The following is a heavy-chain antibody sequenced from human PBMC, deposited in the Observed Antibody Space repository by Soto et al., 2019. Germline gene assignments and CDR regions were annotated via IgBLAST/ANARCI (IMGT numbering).Heavy chain of an antibody. CDR2: INHSGST. J-gene: IGHJ5*02. D-gene: IGHD3-22*01. CDR3: ARGLDSSGYFVVNWFDP. Sequence: SETLSLTCAVYGGSFSGYYWSWIRQPPGKGLEWIGEINHSGSTNYNPSLKSRVTISVDTSKNQFSLKLSSVTAADTAAYYCARGLDSSGYFVVNWFDPWGQGTLVTVSS. CDR1: GGSFSGYY. V-gene: IGHV4-34*01.